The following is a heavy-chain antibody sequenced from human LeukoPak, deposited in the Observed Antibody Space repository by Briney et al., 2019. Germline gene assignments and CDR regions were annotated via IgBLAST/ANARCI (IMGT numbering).Heavy chain of an antibody. CDR3: ARRDDSSGYHKIFDY. Sequence: SETLSLTCAVYGGSFSGYYWSWIRQPPGKGLEWIGEINHSGSTNYNPSLKSRVTISIDTSKNQFYLKLSSLTAADTAVYYCARRDDSSGYHKIFDYWGPGTLVTVSS. J-gene: IGHJ4*02. V-gene: IGHV4-34*01. D-gene: IGHD3-22*01. CDR1: GGSFSGYY. CDR2: INHSGST.